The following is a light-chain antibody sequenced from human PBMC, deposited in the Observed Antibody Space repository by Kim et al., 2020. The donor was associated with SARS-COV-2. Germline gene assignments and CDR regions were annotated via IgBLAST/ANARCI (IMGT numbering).Light chain of an antibody. CDR2: GAF. CDR3: QQRSDWPWT. Sequence: LSPGKRATLSCRASQSVSISLAWYQQTPGQAPRLLIYGAFNRATGIPARFSGSGSETDFTLTISSLEPEDFAVYYCQQRSDWPWTFGQGTKVEIK. V-gene: IGKV3-11*01. J-gene: IGKJ1*01. CDR1: QSVSIS.